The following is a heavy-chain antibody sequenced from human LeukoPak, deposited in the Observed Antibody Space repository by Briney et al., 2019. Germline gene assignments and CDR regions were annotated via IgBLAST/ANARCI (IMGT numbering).Heavy chain of an antibody. D-gene: IGHD1-1*01. CDR3: ARRAYSAAYWKHFDY. CDR1: GGSISSRSDY. J-gene: IGHJ4*02. V-gene: IGHV4-39*01. CDR2: IYYHENT. Sequence: SETLSLTCTASGGSISSRSDYWGWIRQAPRKGLEWIGSIYYHENTYYNSSLKSRVTISVDTSKNQFSLKLNSVTAADTAVYFCARRAYSAAYWKHFDYWGQGTLVTVSS.